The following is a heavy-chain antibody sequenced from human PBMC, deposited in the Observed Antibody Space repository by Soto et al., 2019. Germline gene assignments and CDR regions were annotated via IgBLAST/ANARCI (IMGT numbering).Heavy chain of an antibody. CDR2: INAGNGNT. Sequence: QVQLVQSGAEVKKPGASVKVSCKASGYTFTSYAMHWVRQAPGQRLEWMGWINAGNGNTKYSQKFQGRVTITRDTSASTAYMELSSLRSEDAAVYYCANALGLYYFDYWGQGTLVTVSS. V-gene: IGHV1-3*01. D-gene: IGHD3-16*01. CDR3: ANALGLYYFDY. CDR1: GYTFTSYA. J-gene: IGHJ4*02.